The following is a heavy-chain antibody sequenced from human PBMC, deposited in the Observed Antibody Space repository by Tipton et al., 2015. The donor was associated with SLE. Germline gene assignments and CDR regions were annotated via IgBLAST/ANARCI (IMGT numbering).Heavy chain of an antibody. D-gene: IGHD6-13*01. CDR1: GDSISNYY. V-gene: IGHV4-4*07. Sequence: TLSLTCTVSGDSISNYYWTWIRQPAGKGLEWIGRIYSTGSTNYNPPLKSRVTISVGTSNNQFSLKLSSVTAADTAVYYCARSAGYGSSWAHFDYWGQGTLVTVSS. CDR3: ARSAGYGSSWAHFDY. J-gene: IGHJ4*02. CDR2: IYSTGST.